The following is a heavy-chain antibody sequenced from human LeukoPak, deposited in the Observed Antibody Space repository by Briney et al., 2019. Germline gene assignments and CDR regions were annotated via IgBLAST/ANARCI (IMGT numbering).Heavy chain of an antibody. CDR2: INPNSGGT. V-gene: IGHV1-2*02. D-gene: IGHD3-10*01. Sequence: ASVKVSCKASGYTFTGYYMHWVRQAPGQGLEWMGWINPNSGGTNYAQKFQGRVTMTRDMSISTAYMELSRLRSDDTAVYYCARDLEGEYYGSGVLTKWGQGTLVTVSS. CDR3: ARDLEGEYYGSGVLTK. CDR1: GYTFTGYY. J-gene: IGHJ4*02.